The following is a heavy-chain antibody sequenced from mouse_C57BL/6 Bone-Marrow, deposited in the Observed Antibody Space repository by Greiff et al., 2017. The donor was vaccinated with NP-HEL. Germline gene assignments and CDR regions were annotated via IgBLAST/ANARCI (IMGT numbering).Heavy chain of an antibody. CDR2: IDPSDSYT. CDR1: GYTFTSYW. Sequence: VQLQQPGAELVKPGASVKLSCKASGYTFTSYWMQWVKQRPGQGLEWIGEIDPSDSYTNYNQKFKGKATLTVDTSSSTAYMQLSSLTSEDSAVYYCARQLRLYYFDYWGQGTTLTVSS. CDR3: ARQLRLYYFDY. V-gene: IGHV1-50*01. D-gene: IGHD3-2*02. J-gene: IGHJ2*01.